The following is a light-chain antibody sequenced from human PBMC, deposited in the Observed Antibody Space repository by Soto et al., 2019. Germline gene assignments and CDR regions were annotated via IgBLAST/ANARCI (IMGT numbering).Light chain of an antibody. CDR1: QSVSSS. CDR2: KAS. V-gene: IGKV1-5*03. J-gene: IGKJ2*01. Sequence: DIPLTQSPSLLSASVGDSATIXXRASQSVSSSLAWYQQKPGKPPKLXIFKASALESGVPSRFSGSGAGTEFTLTISSLQPDDFATYYCQQYDSYSYTFGQGTKVDIK. CDR3: QQYDSYSYT.